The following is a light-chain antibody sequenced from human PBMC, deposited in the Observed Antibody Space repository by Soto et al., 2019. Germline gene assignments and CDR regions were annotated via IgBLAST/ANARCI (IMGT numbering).Light chain of an antibody. Sequence: DIQMTQSPSSLSASVGDRVTITCRTSQTNNIYVKWYQQKPGKAPKLLIFAASSLQSGVPSRFSGSGSGTDFTLTISILQPEDFTTYYCQQYNIYSTFGQGTKVDIK. J-gene: IGKJ1*01. CDR3: QQYNIYST. CDR1: QTNNIY. V-gene: IGKV1-39*01. CDR2: AAS.